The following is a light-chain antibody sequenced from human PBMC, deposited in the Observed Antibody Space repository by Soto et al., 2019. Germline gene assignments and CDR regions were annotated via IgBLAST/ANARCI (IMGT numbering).Light chain of an antibody. Sequence: EIVLTQSPGTLSLSPGERASLSCRASQSVRSSYLAWYQQKPGQAPRLLVYDASNRASGTPARFSGSGSETDFTLTISSLEPEDFAVYYCQHRMNWPLTFGQGTRLEIK. CDR2: DAS. CDR3: QHRMNWPLT. CDR1: QSVRSSY. J-gene: IGKJ5*01. V-gene: IGKV3-11*01.